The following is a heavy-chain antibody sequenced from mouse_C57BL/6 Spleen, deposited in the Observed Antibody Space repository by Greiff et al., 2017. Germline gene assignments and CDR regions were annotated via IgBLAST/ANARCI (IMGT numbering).Heavy chain of an antibody. CDR3: ARRDGNYGLYAMDY. CDR2: IYPGSGST. CDR1: GYTFTSYW. V-gene: IGHV1-55*01. J-gene: IGHJ4*01. D-gene: IGHD2-1*01. Sequence: QVQLQQPGAELVKPGASVKMSCKASGYTFTSYWLTWVKQRPGQGLAWIGDIYPGSGSTNYNEKFKSKATLTVDTSSSTAYMQLSSLTSEDSAVYYCARRDGNYGLYAMDYWGQGTSVTVSS.